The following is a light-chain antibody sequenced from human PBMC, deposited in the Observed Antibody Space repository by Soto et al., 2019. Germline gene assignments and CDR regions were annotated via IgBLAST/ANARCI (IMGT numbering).Light chain of an antibody. CDR3: QQYYRSPAT. V-gene: IGKV4-1*01. CDR1: QSVLYSSNNKNY. J-gene: IGKJ1*01. Sequence: DIVMTQSPDSLAVSLGERATINCKSSQSVLYSSNNKNYLAWYQQKPGQPPKLLIYWASTRESGVPDRFGGSGSGTDFTLTISSLQAEDVAVYYCQQYYRSPATFGQGTKVENK. CDR2: WAS.